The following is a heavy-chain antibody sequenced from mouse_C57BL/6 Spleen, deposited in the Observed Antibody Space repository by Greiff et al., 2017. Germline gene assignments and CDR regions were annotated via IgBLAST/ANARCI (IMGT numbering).Heavy chain of an antibody. J-gene: IGHJ4*01. Sequence: VQLQQSGAELARPGASVKMSCKASGYTFTSYTMHWVKQRPGQGLEWIGDINPSSGYTKYNQKFKDKATLTADKSSSTAYMQLSSLTSEDSAVYYCARGVTTQGYYAMDYWGQGTSVTVSS. D-gene: IGHD2-3*01. CDR1: GYTFTSYT. CDR3: ARGVTTQGYYAMDY. CDR2: INPSSGYT. V-gene: IGHV1-4*01.